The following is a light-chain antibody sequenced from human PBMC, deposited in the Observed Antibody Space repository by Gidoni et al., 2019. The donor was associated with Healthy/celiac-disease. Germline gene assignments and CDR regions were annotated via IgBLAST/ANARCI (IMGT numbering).Light chain of an antibody. V-gene: IGKV1-5*03. CDR3: QQYNSYPLT. CDR1: QSISSW. Sequence: DIQMTQSPSPLSAAVGYRVTITCRASQSISSWLAWYQQKPGKAPKLLIYKASSLESGVPSMFSGSGSVTEFTLTISSLQPDDFATYYCQQYNSYPLTFGGGTKVEIK. J-gene: IGKJ4*01. CDR2: KAS.